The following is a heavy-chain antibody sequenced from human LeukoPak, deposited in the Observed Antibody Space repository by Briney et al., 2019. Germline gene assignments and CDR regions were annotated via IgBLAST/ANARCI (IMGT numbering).Heavy chain of an antibody. CDR2: IIPILGIA. V-gene: IGHV1-69*04. J-gene: IGHJ4*02. D-gene: IGHD3-10*01. CDR1: GGTFSSYA. CDR3: ARQYYYGSGSYSPFDY. Sequence: SVKVSCKASGGTFSSYAISWVRQAPGQGLEWMGRIIPILGIANYAQKFQGRVTITADKSTSTAYMELSSLRSEDTAVYYCARQYYYGSGSYSPFDYWGQGTLVTVSS.